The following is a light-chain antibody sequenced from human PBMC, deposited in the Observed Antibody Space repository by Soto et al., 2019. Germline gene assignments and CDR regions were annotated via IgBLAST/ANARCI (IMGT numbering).Light chain of an antibody. Sequence: EIVLTQSPATLSLSPGEGATLSCRASQSVSSKLAWYQQTPVQAPRLLIYGSSTRSTGMPARFSGSGSGTDFTLTISSLEPEDFAVYYCQQSSDWITFGGGTKVDIK. CDR3: QQSSDWIT. CDR1: QSVSSK. J-gene: IGKJ4*02. CDR2: GSS. V-gene: IGKV3-11*01.